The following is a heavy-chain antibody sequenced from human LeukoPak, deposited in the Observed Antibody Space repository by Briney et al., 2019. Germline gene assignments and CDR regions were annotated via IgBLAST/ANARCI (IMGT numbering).Heavy chain of an antibody. J-gene: IGHJ4*02. CDR2: IYPGDSDT. D-gene: IGHD3-22*01. CDR3: ATTSDSSGVAFDY. V-gene: IGHV5-51*01. CDR1: GYSFTSHW. Sequence: GESLKISCKGSGYSFTSHWIGWVRQMPGKGLEWMGIIYPGDSDTRYSPSFQGQVTISADKSISTAYLQWSSLKASDTAMYYCATTSDSSGVAFDYWGQGTLVTVSS.